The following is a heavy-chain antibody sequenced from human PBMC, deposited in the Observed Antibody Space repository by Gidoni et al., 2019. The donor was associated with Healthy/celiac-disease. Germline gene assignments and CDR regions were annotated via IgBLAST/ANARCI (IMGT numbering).Heavy chain of an antibody. CDR2: IIGSGGST. V-gene: IGHV3-23*01. J-gene: IGHJ4*02. D-gene: IGHD2-8*02. Sequence: EVQLLASGGGLVPPGGSLRRPRQASDFTFGSYAMNWVRQAPGKGLEWVSAIIGSGGSTFYADSVMCRFTISRDNSKDTLCLQMNSLRAEDTAVYSCAKACGTGGVIYWGQGTLVTVSS. CDR1: DFTFGSYA. CDR3: AKACGTGGVIY.